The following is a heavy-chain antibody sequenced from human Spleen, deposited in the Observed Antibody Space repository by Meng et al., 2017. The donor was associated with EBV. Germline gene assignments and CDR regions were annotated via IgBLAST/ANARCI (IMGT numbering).Heavy chain of an antibody. CDR3: ARVPYSGDDYDDLLYTWFDT. J-gene: IGHJ5*02. V-gene: IGHV4-34*01. D-gene: IGHD5-12*01. Sequence: QVQLQQWGAGLLKPSETLSLTCAVYVWSFSDYYWSWIRQSPGKGLEWIGEINHSGSTNYNPSLESRVTISVDTSKNQFSLKVKSVTAADTAVYYCARVPYSGDDYDDLLYTWFDTWGQRTLVTVSS. CDR1: VWSFSDYY. CDR2: INHSGST.